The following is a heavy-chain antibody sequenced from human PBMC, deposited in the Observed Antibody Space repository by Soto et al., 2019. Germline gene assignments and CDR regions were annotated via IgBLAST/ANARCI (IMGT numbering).Heavy chain of an antibody. V-gene: IGHV5-51*01. J-gene: IGHJ5*02. CDR2: IFPSDSDT. CDR3: ARKDKSGYFNWFDP. D-gene: IGHD3-22*01. Sequence: SLKISCRTSGYKFTSSWIAWVRQKPGKGLEWMGIIFPSDSDTRYSPSFQGQVTISADRSTSTVFLQWASLKASDTAVYFCARKDKSGYFNWFDPWGQGTLVTVS. CDR1: GYKFTSSW.